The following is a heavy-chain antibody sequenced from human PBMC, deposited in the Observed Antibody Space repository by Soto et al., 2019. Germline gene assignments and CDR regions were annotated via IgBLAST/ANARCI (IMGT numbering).Heavy chain of an antibody. V-gene: IGHV3-30*03. D-gene: IGHD4-17*01. CDR3: ACRGLTTVTTGFDY. CDR1: GFTFSSYG. CDR2: ISYDGSNK. Sequence: GGSLRLSCAASGFTFSSYGMHWVRQAPGKGLEWVAVISYDGSNKYYADSVKGRFTISRDNSKNTLYLQMNSLRAEDTAVYYCACRGLTTVTTGFDYWGQGTLVTVSS. J-gene: IGHJ4*02.